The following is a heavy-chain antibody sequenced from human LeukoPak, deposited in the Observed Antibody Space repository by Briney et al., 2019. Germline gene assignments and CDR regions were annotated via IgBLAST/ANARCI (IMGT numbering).Heavy chain of an antibody. CDR1: GFTFSSHA. J-gene: IGHJ4*02. D-gene: IGHD3-22*01. Sequence: GGSLRLSCAASGFTFSSHAMHWVRQAPGKGLEWVAVISYDGSSKYYADSVKGRFTISRDNSKNTLCLQMNSLRAEDTAVYYCARDYYDSSGYLFDYWGQGTLVTVSS. V-gene: IGHV3-30-3*01. CDR3: ARDYYDSSGYLFDY. CDR2: ISYDGSSK.